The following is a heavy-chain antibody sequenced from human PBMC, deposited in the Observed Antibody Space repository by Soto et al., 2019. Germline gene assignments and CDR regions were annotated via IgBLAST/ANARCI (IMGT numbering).Heavy chain of an antibody. CDR3: AKPCGGDCSLTAFDI. J-gene: IGHJ3*02. CDR2: ISFDESNE. CDR1: GFTFSSYG. Sequence: HPGGSLRLSCAASGFTFSSYGMHWVRQAPGKGLEWVALISFDESNEYYADSVKGRFTISRDNSKNTLYLQMNSLRAEDTAVYYCAKPCGGDCSLTAFDIWGQGTMVTVSS. D-gene: IGHD2-21*02. V-gene: IGHV3-30*18.